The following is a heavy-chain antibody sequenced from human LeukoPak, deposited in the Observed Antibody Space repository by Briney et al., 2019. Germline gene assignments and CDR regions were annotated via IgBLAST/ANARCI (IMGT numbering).Heavy chain of an antibody. Sequence: GGSLRLSCAASGFTFSDYYMSWIRQAPGKGLEWVSYISSSGSTIYYADSVKGRFTISRDNAKNSLYLQMNSLRAEDTAVFYCATFSYYFDSSGSYYFDFWGQGTLVTVSS. CDR3: ATFSYYFDSSGSYYFDF. D-gene: IGHD3-22*01. J-gene: IGHJ4*02. CDR2: ISSSGSTI. V-gene: IGHV3-11*04. CDR1: GFTFSDYY.